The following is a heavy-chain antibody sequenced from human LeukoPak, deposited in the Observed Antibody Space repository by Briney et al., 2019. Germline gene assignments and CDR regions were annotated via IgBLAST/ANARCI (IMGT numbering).Heavy chain of an antibody. V-gene: IGHV3-7*01. CDR3: ARLHSAYFDSLLHYYYMDV. Sequence: GGSLRLSCGASEFTFNNFWMSWVRQAPGKGLEWVAHIKPDGSEKFYVDSVKGRFTISRDNAKNSLYLQMNNLRVEDTAVYYCARLHSAYFDSLLHYYYMDVWGKGTTVTISS. CDR2: IKPDGSEK. CDR1: EFTFNNFW. D-gene: IGHD3-9*01. J-gene: IGHJ6*03.